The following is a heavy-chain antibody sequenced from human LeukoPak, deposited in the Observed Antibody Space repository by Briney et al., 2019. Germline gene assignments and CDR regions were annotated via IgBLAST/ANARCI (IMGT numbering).Heavy chain of an antibody. V-gene: IGHV3-74*01. CDR2: INSDGSST. J-gene: IGHJ4*02. D-gene: IGHD3-10*01. CDR3: ARVSLVRGEYYFDY. Sequence: GGSLRLSCAASGFTFSSYWMHRVRQAPGKGLVWVSRINSDGSSTSYADSVKGRFTISRDNAKNTLYLQMNSLRAEDTAVYYCARVSLVRGEYYFDYWGQGTLVTVSS. CDR1: GFTFSSYW.